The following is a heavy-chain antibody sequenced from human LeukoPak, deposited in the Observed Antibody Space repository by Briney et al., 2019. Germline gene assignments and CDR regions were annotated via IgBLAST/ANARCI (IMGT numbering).Heavy chain of an antibody. J-gene: IGHJ4*02. CDR2: IYYSGTT. Sequence: SETLSLTCTVSGGSITSSSHHWGWLRQPPGKGLEWIGSIYYSGTTYYKPSLRSRVTISVDTSKNQFSLKLSSVTAADTAVYYCARGRDVTIFGVGTLDYWGQGTLVTVSS. V-gene: IGHV4-39*07. D-gene: IGHD3-3*01. CDR1: GGSITSSSHH. CDR3: ARGRDVTIFGVGTLDY.